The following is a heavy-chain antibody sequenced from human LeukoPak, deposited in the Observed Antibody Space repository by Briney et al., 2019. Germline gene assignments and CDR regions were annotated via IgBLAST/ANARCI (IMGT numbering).Heavy chain of an antibody. CDR2: IYYSGRT. D-gene: IGHD6-19*01. J-gene: IGHJ4*02. CDR1: GGSISTYY. Sequence: PSETLSLTCTVSGGSISTYYWSWIRQPPGKGLEWIGYIYYSGRTNYNPSLKSRVSISADTSKNQFSLKLSSVTAADTAVYYCARVTAVAGFTNFDYWGQGTLVTVSS. V-gene: IGHV4-59*01. CDR3: ARVTAVAGFTNFDY.